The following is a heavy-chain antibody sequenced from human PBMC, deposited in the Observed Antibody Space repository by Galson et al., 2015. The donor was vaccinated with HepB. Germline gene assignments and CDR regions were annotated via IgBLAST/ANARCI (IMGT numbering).Heavy chain of an antibody. CDR3: ARVISLREPVMGFDY. J-gene: IGHJ4*02. D-gene: IGHD1-26*01. Sequence: SVKVSCKASGYTFTGYYMHWVRQAPGQGLEWMGWINPNSGGTNYAQKFQGRVTMTRDTSISTAYMELSRLRSDDTAVYYCARVISLREPVMGFDYWGQGTLVTVSS. CDR1: GYTFTGYY. CDR2: INPNSGGT. V-gene: IGHV1-2*02.